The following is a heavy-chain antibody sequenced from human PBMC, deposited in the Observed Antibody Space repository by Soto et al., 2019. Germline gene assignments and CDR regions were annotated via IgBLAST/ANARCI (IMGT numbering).Heavy chain of an antibody. J-gene: IGHJ4*02. CDR1: GFSLSISGVG. Sequence: QITLKESGPTLVKPTQTLTLTCTFSGFSLSISGVGVGWIRQPPGKALEWLALIYWDDDKRYSPSLKSRLTITKDTPKNQVVLTMTNMDPVDTATYYCVHKGGGNQILDYWGQGTLVTVSS. CDR3: VHKGGGNQILDY. V-gene: IGHV2-5*02. D-gene: IGHD3-16*01. CDR2: IYWDDDK.